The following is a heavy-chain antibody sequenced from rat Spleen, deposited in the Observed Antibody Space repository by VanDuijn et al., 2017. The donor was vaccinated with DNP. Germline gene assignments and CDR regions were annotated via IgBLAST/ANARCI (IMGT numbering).Heavy chain of an antibody. CDR1: GFTLSDYY. D-gene: IGHD4-1*01. V-gene: IGHV5-22*01. J-gene: IGHJ2*01. CDR2: INYGGGTT. CDR3: ARHVLPLRVWDY. Sequence: EVQLVESGGGLVQPGRSLKLSCSVSGFTLSDYYMAWVRQAPAKGLEWVAYINYGGGTTYNGDSVKGRLRISRDDAKNTLYLQINSLRSEDMATYYCARHVLPLRVWDYWGQGVMVTVSS.